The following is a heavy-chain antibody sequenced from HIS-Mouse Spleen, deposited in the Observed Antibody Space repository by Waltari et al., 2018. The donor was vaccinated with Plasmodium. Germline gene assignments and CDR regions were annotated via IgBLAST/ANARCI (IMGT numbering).Heavy chain of an antibody. J-gene: IGHJ4*02. V-gene: IGHV3-30*18. D-gene: IGHD6-13*01. CDR3: AKDRRSSSWYVDY. Sequence: QVQLVESGGGLVQPGRSLRLSCAASGFPFSSYGMHWVRQAPGKGLEWVAVISYDGSNKYYADSVKGRFTISRDNSKNTLYLQMNSLRAEDTAVYYCAKDRRSSSWYVDYWGQGTLVTVSS. CDR2: ISYDGSNK. CDR1: GFPFSSYG.